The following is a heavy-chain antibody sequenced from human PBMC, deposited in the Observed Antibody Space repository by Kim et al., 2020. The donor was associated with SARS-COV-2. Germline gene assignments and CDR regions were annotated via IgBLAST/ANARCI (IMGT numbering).Heavy chain of an antibody. D-gene: IGHD6-13*01. CDR3: AKLTNIAATYRAFDY. Sequence: GGSLRLSCAASGFTFSSYGMHWVRQAPGKGLEWVAVISYDGSNKYYADSVKGRFTISRDNSKNTLYLQMNSLRAEDTAVYYCAKLTNIAATYRAFDYWGQGTLVTVSS. J-gene: IGHJ4*02. V-gene: IGHV3-30*18. CDR1: GFTFSSYG. CDR2: ISYDGSNK.